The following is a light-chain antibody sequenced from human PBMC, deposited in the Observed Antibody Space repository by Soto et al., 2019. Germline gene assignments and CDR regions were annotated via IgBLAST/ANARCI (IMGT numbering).Light chain of an antibody. CDR2: DAS. J-gene: IGKJ2*01. Sequence: EIVLTQSPATLSLSPGERATLSCRASQSVSSYLAWYQQKPGQAPRLLIYDASNRATGIPARFSGSGSGTDFTLTISSLELEEFAVYYCQQRSNWPPYTFGQGTKLEIK. CDR1: QSVSSY. V-gene: IGKV3-11*01. CDR3: QQRSNWPPYT.